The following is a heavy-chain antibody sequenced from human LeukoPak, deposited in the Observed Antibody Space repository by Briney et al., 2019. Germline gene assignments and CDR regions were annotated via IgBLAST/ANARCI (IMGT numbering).Heavy chain of an antibody. J-gene: IGHJ4*02. V-gene: IGHV2-70*11. CDR2: IDWDDDK. CDR1: GFSLSTSGMC. D-gene: IGHD4-17*01. Sequence: RESGPTLVNPTQTLRLTCTVSGFSLSTSGMCVSWIRQPPGKALEWLARIDWDDDKYYSTSLKTRLTISKDTSKNQVVVTMTNMDPVDTAPYYCARQRMTTVTTLPFDSWGQGILVTVSS. CDR3: ARQRMTTVTTLPFDS.